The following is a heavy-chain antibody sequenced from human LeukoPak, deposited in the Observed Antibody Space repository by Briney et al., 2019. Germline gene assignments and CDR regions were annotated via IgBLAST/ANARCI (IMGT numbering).Heavy chain of an antibody. CDR1: GFTFSSYA. CDR3: AKVEEGSGSYQIDY. V-gene: IGHV3-23*01. CDR2: ISGSGGST. Sequence: GGSLRLSCAASGFTFSSYAMSWVRQAPGKGLEWVSGISGSGGSTYYADSVKGRFTISRDNSKNTLYLQMNSLRAEDTAVYYCAKVEEGSGSYQIDYWGQGTLVTVSS. D-gene: IGHD3-10*01. J-gene: IGHJ4*02.